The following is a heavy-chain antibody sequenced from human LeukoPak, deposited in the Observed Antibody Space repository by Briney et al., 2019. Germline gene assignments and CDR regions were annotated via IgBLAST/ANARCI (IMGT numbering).Heavy chain of an antibody. D-gene: IGHD2-21*01. CDR1: GFTVSTNY. J-gene: IGHJ6*04. CDR2: IYSGGST. V-gene: IGHV3-53*01. CDR3: ARDHNCGGDCYSGMDV. Sequence: PGGSLRLSCAASGFTVSTNYMSWVRQAPGKGLEWVSGIYSGGSTSYAAAVEGGCTTSTDNSTNTVYLQMISLRGAETAVYYCARDHNCGGDCYSGMDVWGKGITVTVSS.